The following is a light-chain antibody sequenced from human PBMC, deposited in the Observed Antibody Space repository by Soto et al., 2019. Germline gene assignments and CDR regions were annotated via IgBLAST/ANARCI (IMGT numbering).Light chain of an antibody. CDR1: SSNIGINT. Sequence: QSVLTQPPSASGTPGQRVTISCSGSSSNIGINTVKWYQQLPGTAPKLLIYSDDRRPSGVPDRVSGSRSGTSASLAISGLQSEDEADYYCAVWDDSLNAYVFGIGTKVTVL. CDR3: AVWDDSLNAYV. V-gene: IGLV1-44*01. CDR2: SDD. J-gene: IGLJ1*01.